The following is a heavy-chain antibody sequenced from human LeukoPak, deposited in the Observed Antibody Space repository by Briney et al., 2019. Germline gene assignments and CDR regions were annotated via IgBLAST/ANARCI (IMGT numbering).Heavy chain of an antibody. Sequence: GGSLRLSCAASGFTFDDYAMHWVRQAPGKGLELVSGISWNSGSIGYADSVKGRFTISRDNAKNSLYLQMNSLRAEDTALYYCAKDMGGSSGSLFDYWGQGTLVTVSS. CDR2: ISWNSGSI. CDR1: GFTFDDYA. CDR3: AKDMGGSSGSLFDY. J-gene: IGHJ4*02. D-gene: IGHD3-22*01. V-gene: IGHV3-9*01.